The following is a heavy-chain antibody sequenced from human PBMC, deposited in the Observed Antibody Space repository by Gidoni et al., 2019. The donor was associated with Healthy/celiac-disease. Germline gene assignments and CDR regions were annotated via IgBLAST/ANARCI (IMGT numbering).Heavy chain of an antibody. J-gene: IGHJ4*02. CDR1: RFTFSSYA. CDR2: IRGSGGSI. D-gene: IGHD6-19*01. V-gene: IGHV3-23*01. CDR3: AKDLLEYSSGWYGPVDY. Sequence: EVQLLASGGGLVQPGGSLRLSCAASRFTFSSYAMSCVRQDPGKGMEWVSAIRGSGGSIYYEDSVKGRFTISRDNSKNTLYLKMNSLRAEDTAVYYCAKDLLEYSSGWYGPVDYWGQGTLVTVSS.